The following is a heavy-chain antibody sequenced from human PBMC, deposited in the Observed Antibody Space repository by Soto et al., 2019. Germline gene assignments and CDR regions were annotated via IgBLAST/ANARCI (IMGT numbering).Heavy chain of an antibody. D-gene: IGHD5-18*01. CDR1: GYTFTGHY. V-gene: IGHV1-2*04. CDR2: IDPKSGGT. J-gene: IGHJ6*02. CDR3: ARERGYSYGYYYYGMDV. Sequence: ASVKAACKASGYTFTGHYMHWVRQAPGQGLEWMGWIDPKSGGTNYAQKFPGWVTMTRDTSISTAYMELSRLRYDDTAVYYCARERGYSYGYYYYGMDVWGQGTTVTVSS.